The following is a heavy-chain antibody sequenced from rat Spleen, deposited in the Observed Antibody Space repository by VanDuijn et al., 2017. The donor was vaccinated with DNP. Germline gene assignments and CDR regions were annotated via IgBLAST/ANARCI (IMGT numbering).Heavy chain of an antibody. CDR1: GFTFSKEA. J-gene: IGHJ2*01. CDR3: TTDSAY. Sequence: EVRLVESGGGLVQPGRSLKLSCAVSGFTFSKEAMAWVRQAPTKGLEWVASINSDGTNTYYRDSVKGRFTISRANAKSSLYLQMDSLRSEDTATYYCTTDSAYWGQGVMVTVSS. CDR2: INSDGTNT. V-gene: IGHV5-20*01. D-gene: IGHD3-2*01.